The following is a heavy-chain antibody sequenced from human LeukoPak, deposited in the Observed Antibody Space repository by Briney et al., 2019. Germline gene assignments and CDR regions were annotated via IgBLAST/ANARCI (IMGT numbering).Heavy chain of an antibody. CDR1: GGTFSSYA. CDR3: ARDRFVEATVVRTNDY. CDR2: IIPILGIA. Sequence: GASVKVSCKASGGTFSSYAISWVRQAPGQGLEWMGRIIPILGIANYAQKFQGRVTITADKSTSTAYMELSSLRSEDTTVYYCARDRFVEATVVRTNDYWGQGTLVTVSS. V-gene: IGHV1-69*04. D-gene: IGHD4-23*01. J-gene: IGHJ4*02.